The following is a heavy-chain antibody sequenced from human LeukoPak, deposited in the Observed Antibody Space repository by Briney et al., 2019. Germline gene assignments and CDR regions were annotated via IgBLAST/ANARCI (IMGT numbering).Heavy chain of an antibody. CDR2: ISGRSVST. D-gene: IGHD2-15*01. V-gene: IGHV3-23*01. J-gene: IGHJ3*02. Sequence: PWGSLSLSCAASGFTFSSYAMTWVRQAPGKGLEWVSGISGRSVSTFYADSVKGRFTISRDNSKNTLFLQMNSLRAEDTAVYYCARDRDIVVVVSATRSRALDIWGKGTIVTASS. CDR1: GFTFSSYA. CDR3: ARDRDIVVVVSATRSRALDI.